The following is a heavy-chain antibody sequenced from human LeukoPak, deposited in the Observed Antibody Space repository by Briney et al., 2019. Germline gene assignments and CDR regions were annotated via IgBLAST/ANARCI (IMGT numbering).Heavy chain of an antibody. CDR3: ARGLPDYGDYYFDY. CDR2: INPNSGGT. Sequence: ASVKVSCQASGYTFTGYYMHWVRQAPGQGLEWMGWINPNSGGTNYAQKFQGRVILTRDTSISTAYMELSRLRSDDTAVYYCARGLPDYGDYYFDYWGQGTLVTVSS. CDR1: GYTFTGYY. D-gene: IGHD4-17*01. J-gene: IGHJ4*02. V-gene: IGHV1-2*02.